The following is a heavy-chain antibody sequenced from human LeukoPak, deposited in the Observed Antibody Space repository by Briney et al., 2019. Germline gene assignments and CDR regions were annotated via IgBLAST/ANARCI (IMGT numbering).Heavy chain of an antibody. CDR1: GFTVSSNY. J-gene: IGHJ3*02. CDR3: ARPGPDAFDI. V-gene: IGHV3-66*04. Sequence: GGSLRLSCAASGFTVSSNYMSWVRQAPGKGLEWDSVIYSGGSTYYADSVKGRFTFSRDNSKNTLYLQMNSLRAEDTAVYYCARPGPDAFDIWGQGTMVTVSS. CDR2: IYSGGST.